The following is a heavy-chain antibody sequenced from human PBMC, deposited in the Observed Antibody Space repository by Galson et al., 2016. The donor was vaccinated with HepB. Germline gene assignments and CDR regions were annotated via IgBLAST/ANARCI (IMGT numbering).Heavy chain of an antibody. J-gene: IGHJ4*02. CDR3: SRDCCGADSVMFDF. Sequence: SLRLSCAVSGITFSXXXLNXXXQAXXXGLXXVSXXXVVXXXTXXXDSGMGRFTIXXDNSKDRVYLQMCSLRAEDTAVYYCSRDCCGADSVMFDFWGRGTMXTVS. V-gene: IGHV3-23*01. CDR2: XXVVXXXT. CDR1: GITFSXXX. D-gene: IGHD5/OR15-5a*01.